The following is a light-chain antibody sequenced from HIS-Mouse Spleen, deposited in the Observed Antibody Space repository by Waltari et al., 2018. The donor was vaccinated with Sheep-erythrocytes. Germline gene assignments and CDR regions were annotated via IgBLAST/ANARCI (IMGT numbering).Light chain of an antibody. J-gene: IGLJ3*02. CDR3: SSYTSSSTWV. CDR1: SSHVGGYNY. CDR2: EVS. Sequence: QSALTQPASVSGSPGQSITISCTGTSSHVGGYNYVSWYQQHPGKAPNLMIYEVSNRPSGVSNRFSGSKSGNTASLTISGLQAEDEADYYCSSYTSSSTWVFGGGTKLTVL. V-gene: IGLV2-14*01.